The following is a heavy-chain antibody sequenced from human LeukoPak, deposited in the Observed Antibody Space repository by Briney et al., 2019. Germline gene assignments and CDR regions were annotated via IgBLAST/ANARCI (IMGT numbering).Heavy chain of an antibody. CDR3: ARARGYSSGWYGYDY. V-gene: IGHV4-59*12. CDR2: IYYSGST. CDR1: GGSISSYY. Sequence: PSGTLSLTCTVSGGSISSYYWSWIRQPPGKGLGWIGYIYYSGSTNYNPSLKSRVTISVDKSKNQFSLKLSSVTAADTAVYYCARARGYSSGWYGYDYWGQGTLVTVSS. D-gene: IGHD6-19*01. J-gene: IGHJ4*02.